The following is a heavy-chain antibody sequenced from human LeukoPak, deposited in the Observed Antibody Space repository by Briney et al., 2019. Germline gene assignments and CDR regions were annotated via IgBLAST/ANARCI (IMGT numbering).Heavy chain of an antibody. J-gene: IGHJ6*04. D-gene: IGHD3-3*01. V-gene: IGHV1-2*02. CDR1: GYTFTGYY. CDR3: ARGRNDFWSGYALLDV. CDR2: INPNSGGT. Sequence: ASVKVSCKASGYTFTGYYMHWVRQAPGQGLGWMGWINPNSGGTNYAQKFQGRVTMTRDTSISTAYMELSRLRSDDTAVYYCARGRNDFWSGYALLDVWGKGTTVTVSS.